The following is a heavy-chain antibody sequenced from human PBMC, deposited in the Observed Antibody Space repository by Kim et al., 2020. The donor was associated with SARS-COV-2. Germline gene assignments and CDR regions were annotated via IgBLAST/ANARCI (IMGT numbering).Heavy chain of an antibody. V-gene: IGHV1-69*13. CDR1: GGTFSSYA. D-gene: IGHD2-2*01. J-gene: IGHJ1*01. CDR3: ASPYCSSTSCSFEYFQH. CDR2: IIPIFGTA. Sequence: SVKVSCKASGGTFSSYAISWVRQAPGQGLEWMGGIIPIFGTANYAQKFQGRVTITADESTSTAYMELSSLRSEDTAVYYCASPYCSSTSCSFEYFQHWGQGTLVTVSS.